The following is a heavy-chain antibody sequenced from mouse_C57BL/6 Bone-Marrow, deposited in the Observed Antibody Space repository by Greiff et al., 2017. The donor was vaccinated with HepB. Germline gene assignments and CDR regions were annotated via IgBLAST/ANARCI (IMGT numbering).Heavy chain of an antibody. CDR2: INPSSGYT. Sequence: QVQLQQSGAELAKPGASVKLSCKASGYTFTSYWMHWVKQRPGQGLEWIGYINPSSGYTKYNQKFKDKATLTADKSSSTAYRQLSSLTYEDSAVYYCARERLYYYGSSYGWYFDVWGTGTTVTVSS. CDR1: GYTFTSYW. J-gene: IGHJ1*03. V-gene: IGHV1-7*01. D-gene: IGHD1-1*01. CDR3: ARERLYYYGSSYGWYFDV.